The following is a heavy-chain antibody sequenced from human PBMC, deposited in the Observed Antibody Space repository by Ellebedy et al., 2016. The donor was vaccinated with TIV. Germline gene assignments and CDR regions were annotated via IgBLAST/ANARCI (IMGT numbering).Heavy chain of an antibody. V-gene: IGHV3-7*01. CDR2: INSDGSER. CDR1: GLPFTNSW. J-gene: IGHJ4*02. D-gene: IGHD2-15*01. Sequence: GESLKISXEASGLPFTNSWMTWVRQTPGKGLEWVASINSDGSERRYVDSVKGRFTISRDNAANSVFLQMSSLRAHDTAVYYCARDSGFYCLDFWGQGTLVTVSS. CDR3: ARDSGFYCLDF.